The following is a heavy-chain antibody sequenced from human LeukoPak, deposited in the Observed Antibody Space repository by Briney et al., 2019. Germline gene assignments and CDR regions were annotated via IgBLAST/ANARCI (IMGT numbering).Heavy chain of an antibody. J-gene: IGHJ3*02. V-gene: IGHV3-7*01. CDR3: ARDIEALDI. D-gene: IGHD3-16*02. Sequence: GGSLRLSCAASGFTFGDYWMSWVRQAPGKGLEWVANIKRDGSEEYYVDSVKGRFTISRDNAKKSVSLQMNSLRVEDTAVYYCARDIEALDIWGQGTMVTVFS. CDR1: GFTFGDYW. CDR2: IKRDGSEE.